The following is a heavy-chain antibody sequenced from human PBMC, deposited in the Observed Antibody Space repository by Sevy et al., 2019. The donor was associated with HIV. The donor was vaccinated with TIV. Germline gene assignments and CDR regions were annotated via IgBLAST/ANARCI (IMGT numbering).Heavy chain of an antibody. V-gene: IGHV5-51*01. J-gene: IGHJ6*02. D-gene: IGHD2-2*02. CDR1: GYSFTIYW. CDR2: IYPGDSDT. CDR3: ARGGIVPAARPIYYYYGMDV. Sequence: GETLKISCKGSGYSFTIYWIGWVRQMPGKGLEWMGIIYPGDSDTRYSPSFQGQVTISADKSISTAYLQWSSLKASDTAMYYCARGGIVPAARPIYYYYGMDVWGQGTTVTVSS.